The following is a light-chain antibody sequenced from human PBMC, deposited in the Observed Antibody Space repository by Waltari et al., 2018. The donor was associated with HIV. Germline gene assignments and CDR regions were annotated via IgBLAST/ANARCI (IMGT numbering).Light chain of an antibody. Sequence: QSALTQPASVSGSPGQSITISCTGASSDVGDYNYVSWYQQHPGKAPKLMIYEVSNRPSGVSNRFSGSKSGNTASLTISGLQAEDEADYYCTSYTRTSTLRVGGGTKLTVL. J-gene: IGLJ2*01. CDR1: SSDVGDYNY. CDR3: TSYTRTSTLR. V-gene: IGLV2-14*01. CDR2: EVS.